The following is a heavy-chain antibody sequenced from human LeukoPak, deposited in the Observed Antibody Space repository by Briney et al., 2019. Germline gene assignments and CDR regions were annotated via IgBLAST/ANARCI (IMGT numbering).Heavy chain of an antibody. CDR2: ISWDGGGT. V-gene: IGHV3-43*01. Sequence: GGSLRLSCAASGFTFDDYTMHWVRQAPGMGLEWVSLISWDGGGTYYADSVKGRFTISRDNSKNTLHLQMNSLRADDTAVYYCAKLLNDYGDYYFDYWGQGTLVTVSS. CDR1: GFTFDDYT. D-gene: IGHD4-17*01. J-gene: IGHJ4*02. CDR3: AKLLNDYGDYYFDY.